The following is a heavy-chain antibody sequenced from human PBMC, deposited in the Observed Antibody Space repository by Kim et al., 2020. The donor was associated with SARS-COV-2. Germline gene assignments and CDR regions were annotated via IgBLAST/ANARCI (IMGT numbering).Heavy chain of an antibody. J-gene: IGHJ4*02. D-gene: IGHD3-3*01. V-gene: IGHV1-18*01. Sequence: ASVKVSCKASGYTFTSYGISWVRQAPGQGLEWMGWISAYNGNTNYAQKLQGRVTMTTDTSTSTAYMELRSLRSDDTAVYYCARDLGAFWSGYYDYWGQGTLVTVSS. CDR1: GYTFTSYG. CDR2: ISAYNGNT. CDR3: ARDLGAFWSGYYDY.